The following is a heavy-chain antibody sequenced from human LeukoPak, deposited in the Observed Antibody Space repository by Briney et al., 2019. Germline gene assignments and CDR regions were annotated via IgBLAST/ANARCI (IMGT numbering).Heavy chain of an antibody. CDR1: GGSISSSSYY. Sequence: PSETLSLTCTVSGGSISSSSYYWGWIRQPPGKGLEWIGSIYYSGSTYYNPSLKSRVTISVDTSKNQFSLKLNSVTAADTAVYYCARQTRYGDYVNFDYWGQGTLVTVSS. D-gene: IGHD4-17*01. CDR3: ARQTRYGDYVNFDY. J-gene: IGHJ4*02. CDR2: IYYSGST. V-gene: IGHV4-39*01.